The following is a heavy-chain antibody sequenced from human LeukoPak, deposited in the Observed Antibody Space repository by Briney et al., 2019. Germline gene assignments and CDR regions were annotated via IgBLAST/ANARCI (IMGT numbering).Heavy chain of an antibody. D-gene: IGHD3-3*01. J-gene: IGHJ5*02. CDR3: ARGVRFLEWPVGIWFDP. CDR1: GGSISSSGYY. Sequence: SQTLSLTCTVSGGSISSSGYYWSWIRQPPGKGLEWIGYIYQSGSTYYNPSLKSRVTISIDRSKNQFSLKLSAVTAADTAVYYCARGVRFLEWPVGIWFDPWGQGTLVTVSS. V-gene: IGHV4-30-2*01. CDR2: IYQSGST.